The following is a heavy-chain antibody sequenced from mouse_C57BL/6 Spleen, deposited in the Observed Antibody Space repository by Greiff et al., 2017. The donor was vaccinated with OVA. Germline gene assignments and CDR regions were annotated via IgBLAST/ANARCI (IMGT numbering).Heavy chain of an antibody. CDR1: GYTFTSYW. V-gene: IGHV1-55*01. J-gene: IGHJ2*01. CDR2: IYPGSGST. D-gene: IGHD1-1*01. Sequence: QVQLQQPGAELVKPGASVKMSCKASGYTFTSYWITWVKQRPGQGLEWIGDIYPGSGSTNYNEKFKSKATLTVDTSSSTAYMQLSSLTSEDSAVYYCARGGYGSSRYYFDYWGQGTTLTVSS. CDR3: ARGGYGSSRYYFDY.